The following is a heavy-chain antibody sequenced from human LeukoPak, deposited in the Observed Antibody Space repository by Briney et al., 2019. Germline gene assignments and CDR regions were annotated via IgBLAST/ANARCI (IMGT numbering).Heavy chain of an antibody. Sequence: SVKVSCKASGGTFSSYAISWVRQAPGQGLEWMGGITPIFGTANYAQKFQGRVTITADESTSTAYMELSSLRSEDTAVYYCARAGHAYSSSWYENYYYYGMDVWGQGTTVTVSS. CDR1: GGTFSSYA. CDR3: ARAGHAYSSSWYENYYYYGMDV. D-gene: IGHD6-13*01. J-gene: IGHJ6*02. CDR2: ITPIFGTA. V-gene: IGHV1-69*13.